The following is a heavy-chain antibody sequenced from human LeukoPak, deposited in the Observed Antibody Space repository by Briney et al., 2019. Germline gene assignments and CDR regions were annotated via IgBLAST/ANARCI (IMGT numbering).Heavy chain of an antibody. V-gene: IGHV3-66*01. D-gene: IGHD5-24*01. CDR1: GFTFSSYG. Sequence: GGSLRLSCAASGFTFSSYGIHWVRQAPGKGLEWVSVIYSRGSTYYADSVKGRFTISRDNSKNTLYLQMNSLRAEDTAVYYCAREMAGWFDPWGQGTLVTVSS. J-gene: IGHJ5*02. CDR3: AREMAGWFDP. CDR2: IYSRGST.